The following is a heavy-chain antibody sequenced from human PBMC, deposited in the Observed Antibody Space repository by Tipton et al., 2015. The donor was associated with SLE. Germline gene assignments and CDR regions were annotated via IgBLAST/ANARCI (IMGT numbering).Heavy chain of an antibody. V-gene: IGHV5-51*01. CDR1: GYSSTTYW. J-gene: IGHJ3*02. CDR3: ATQAYLGAFDI. CDR2: IYPGDSDT. Sequence: VQLVQSGAEVKKPGDYLKISCKNAGYSSTTYWIGWVRQKPGKGLEWMGIIYPGDSDTRYSPSFQGQVTISADKSTRTAYLQWTSLKASDTAMYYCATQAYLGAFDIWGQGTMVTVSS. D-gene: IGHD2-21*01.